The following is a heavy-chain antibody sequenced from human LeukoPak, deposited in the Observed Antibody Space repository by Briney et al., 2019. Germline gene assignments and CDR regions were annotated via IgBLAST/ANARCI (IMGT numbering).Heavy chain of an antibody. CDR2: INHSGST. CDR3: ASAWYNWNSFDY. V-gene: IGHV4-34*01. CDR1: GGSFSGYY. J-gene: IGHJ4*02. D-gene: IGHD1-20*01. Sequence: KPSETLSLTCAVYGGSFSGYYWSWIRQPPGKGLEWIGEINHSGSTNYNPSLKSRVTISVDTSKNQFSLKLSSVTAADTAVYYCASAWYNWNSFDYWGQGTLVTVSS.